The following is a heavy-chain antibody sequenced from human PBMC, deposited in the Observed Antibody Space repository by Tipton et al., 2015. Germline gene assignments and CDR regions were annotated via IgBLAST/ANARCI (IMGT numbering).Heavy chain of an antibody. V-gene: IGHV4-30-2*01. CDR3: ARSGYTYGMDV. Sequence: TLSLTCAVSGGSISSGGFPWSWIRQPPGKGLEWIGYIYQGGSTNYTPSPKSRVTMSVDRPKNQFSLKLTSVTAADTAVYYCARSGYTYGMDVWGQGTTVTVSS. CDR1: GGSISSGGFP. D-gene: IGHD5-12*01. CDR2: IYQGGST. J-gene: IGHJ6*02.